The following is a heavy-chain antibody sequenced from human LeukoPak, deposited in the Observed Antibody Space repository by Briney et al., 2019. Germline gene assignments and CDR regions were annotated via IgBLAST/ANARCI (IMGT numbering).Heavy chain of an antibody. V-gene: IGHV3-9*01. CDR1: GFTFDDYA. D-gene: IGHD6-13*01. CDR2: ISWNSGSI. CDR3: AKASLAAAGKIDY. Sequence: GGSLRLSCAASGFTFDDYAMHWVRQAPGKGLEWVSGISWNSGSIGYADSVKGRFTISRDNAKNSLYLQMNSLRAEDTALYYCAKASLAAAGKIDYWGQGTLVTVSS. J-gene: IGHJ4*02.